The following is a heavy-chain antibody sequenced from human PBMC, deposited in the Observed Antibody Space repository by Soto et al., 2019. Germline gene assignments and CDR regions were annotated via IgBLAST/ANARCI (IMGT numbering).Heavy chain of an antibody. CDR2: ISGSGGST. V-gene: IGHV3-23*01. CDR3: ASHYGDYETMDD. J-gene: IGHJ4*02. CDR1: GFTFSSYA. D-gene: IGHD4-17*01. Sequence: GGSLRLSCAASGFTFSSYAMSWVRQAPGKGLEWVSAISGSGGSTYYADSVKGRFTISRDNSKNTLYLQMNSLRAEDTTVYYCASHYGDYETMDDWGQGTLVTVSS.